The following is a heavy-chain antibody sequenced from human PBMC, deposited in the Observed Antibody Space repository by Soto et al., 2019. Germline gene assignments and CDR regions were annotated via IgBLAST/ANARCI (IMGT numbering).Heavy chain of an antibody. CDR2: ISSDGDTI. J-gene: IGHJ6*02. CDR3: TKGGYDLIYYFGMDV. V-gene: IGHV3-9*01. Sequence: EVQLIESGGGWVQPGTSLRVSCAASGFTFHEYAMHWVRPAPGKGLEWVSGISSDGDTIAYADSVQGRFTVFRDNAKNSLYLQMNSLRAEDTALYYCTKGGYDLIYYFGMDVWCQGTTVTVSS. CDR1: GFTFHEYA. D-gene: IGHD5-12*01.